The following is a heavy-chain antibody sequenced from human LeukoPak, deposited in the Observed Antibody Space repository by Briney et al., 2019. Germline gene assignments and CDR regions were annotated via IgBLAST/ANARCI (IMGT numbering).Heavy chain of an antibody. CDR3: ARDSGYDLT. J-gene: IGHJ4*02. D-gene: IGHD5-12*01. V-gene: IGHV4-4*07. Sequence: KSSETLSLTCTVSGGSISSYYWSWIRQPPGKGLEWIGRLYTNGSPNYNPSLKSRVTVSVDTSKNQFSLNLRSVTAADTAVYYCARDSGYDLTWGQGTLVTVSS. CDR2: LYTNGSP. CDR1: GGSISSYY.